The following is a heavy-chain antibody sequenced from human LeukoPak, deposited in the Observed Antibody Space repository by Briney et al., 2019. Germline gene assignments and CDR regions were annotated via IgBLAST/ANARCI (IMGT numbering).Heavy chain of an antibody. CDR1: GFTFSSYE. V-gene: IGHV3-48*03. Sequence: GGSLRLSCAASGFTFSSYEMNWVRQAPGKGLEWVSYISSSGSTIYYADSVKGRFTISRDNAKNSLYLQMNSLRAEDTAIYYCAKAFFLRSSWSQLDYWGQGTLVTVSS. D-gene: IGHD6-13*01. CDR2: ISSSGSTI. CDR3: AKAFFLRSSWSQLDY. J-gene: IGHJ4*02.